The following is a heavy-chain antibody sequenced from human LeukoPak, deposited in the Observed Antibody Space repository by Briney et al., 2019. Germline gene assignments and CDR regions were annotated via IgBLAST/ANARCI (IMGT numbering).Heavy chain of an antibody. CDR2: INPNSGGT. J-gene: IGHJ5*02. V-gene: IGHV1-2*02. D-gene: IGHD2-2*01. CDR1: GYTFTGYY. Sequence: GASVKVSCKASGYTFTGYYMHWVRQAPGQGLEWMGWINPNSGGTNYAQKFQGRVTMTRDTSISTAYMELSRLGSDDTAVYYCARGDCSSTSCYIINWFDPWGQGTLVTVSS. CDR3: ARGDCSSTSCYIINWFDP.